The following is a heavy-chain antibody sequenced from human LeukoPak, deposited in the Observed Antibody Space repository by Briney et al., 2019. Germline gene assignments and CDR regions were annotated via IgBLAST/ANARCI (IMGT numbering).Heavy chain of an antibody. V-gene: IGHV3-30-3*01. CDR2: ISYDGSNK. CDR3: ARGGVTMIVPIL. D-gene: IGHD3-22*01. CDR1: GFPFSGYP. Sequence: GKSLRLSCAASGFPFSGYPIHWVRQAPGKGLEWVAVISYDGSNKYYADSVKGRFTISRDNSKNTLYLQMNSLRAEDTAVYYCARGGVTMIVPILWGQGTLVTVSS. J-gene: IGHJ4*02.